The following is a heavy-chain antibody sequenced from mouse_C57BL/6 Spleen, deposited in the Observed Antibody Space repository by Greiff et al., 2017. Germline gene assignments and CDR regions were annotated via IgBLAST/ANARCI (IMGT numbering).Heavy chain of an antibody. J-gene: IGHJ4*01. D-gene: IGHD1-1*01. Sequence: EVQLVESGGGLVKPGGSLKLSCAASGFTFSDYGMHWVRQAPEKGLEWVAYISSGSSTIYYADTVKGRFTISRDNAKNTLFLQMTSLRSEDTAMYYCARSITTVLGGDYYAMDYWGQGTSVTVSS. CDR1: GFTFSDYG. CDR2: ISSGSSTI. V-gene: IGHV5-17*01. CDR3: ARSITTVLGGDYYAMDY.